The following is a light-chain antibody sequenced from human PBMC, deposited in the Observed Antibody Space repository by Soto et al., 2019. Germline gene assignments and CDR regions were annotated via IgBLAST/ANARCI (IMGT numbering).Light chain of an antibody. J-gene: IGKJ1*01. CDR3: LQYHNLWA. CDR1: QSVSTY. Sequence: EILLTQSPATLSLSPGETATLSFRASQSVSTYLAWYQQKPGQAPRLLIYDASNRPTGIPARFSGSGSGTDFTLTISSLQSEDFTVYSCLQYHNLWAFGQGTKVDIK. V-gene: IGKV3D-15*01. CDR2: DAS.